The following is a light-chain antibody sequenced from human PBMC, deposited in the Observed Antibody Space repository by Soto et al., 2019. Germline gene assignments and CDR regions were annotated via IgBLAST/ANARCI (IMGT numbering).Light chain of an antibody. Sequence: QSALTQPASVSGSPGQSITISCTGTTSDIGTYHYVSWYQQHSGKAPKLIIYELSNRPSGVSNRFSGSKSGNTASLTISGLQAEDEAVYYCSSYTSSFTLGVFGGGTKVTV. J-gene: IGLJ3*02. V-gene: IGLV2-14*01. CDR2: ELS. CDR3: SSYTSSFTLGV. CDR1: TSDIGTYHY.